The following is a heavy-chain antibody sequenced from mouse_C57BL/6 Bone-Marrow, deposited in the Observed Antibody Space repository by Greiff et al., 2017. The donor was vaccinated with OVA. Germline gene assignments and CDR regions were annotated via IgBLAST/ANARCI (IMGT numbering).Heavy chain of an antibody. V-gene: IGHV10-1*01. CDR3: VYDSLWFAY. Sequence: EVMLVESGGGLVQPKGSLKLSCAASGFSFNTYAMNWVRQAPGKGLEWVARIRSKSNNYATYYADSVKDRFTISRDDSESMLYLQMNNLKTEDTAMYYCVYDSLWFAYWGQGTLVTVSA. CDR1: GFSFNTYA. CDR2: IRSKSNNYAT. D-gene: IGHD2-4*01. J-gene: IGHJ3*01.